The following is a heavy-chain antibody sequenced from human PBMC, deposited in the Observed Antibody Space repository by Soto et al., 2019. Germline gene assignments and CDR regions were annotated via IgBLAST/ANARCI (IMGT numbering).Heavy chain of an antibody. V-gene: IGHV3-48*02. CDR3: ASGLGSSRS. CDR1: GFTFSSYT. Sequence: LRLSCVASGFTFSSYTMNWVRQTPGRRLEWVAYISSSGSTIYYAESVKGRFTVSRDNAKSSLYLQMDGLRDEDTAVYYCASGLGSSRSWGQGSRVTVSS. D-gene: IGHD3-10*01. J-gene: IGHJ1*01. CDR2: ISSSGSTI.